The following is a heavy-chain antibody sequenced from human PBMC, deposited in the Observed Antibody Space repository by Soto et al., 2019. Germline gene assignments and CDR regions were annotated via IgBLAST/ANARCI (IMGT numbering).Heavy chain of an antibody. J-gene: IGHJ6*02. Sequence: PSETLSLTCTVSGGSISSGGYYWSWIRQHPGKGLEWIGYIYYSGSTYYNPSLKSRVTISVGTSKNQFSLKLSSVTAADTAVYYCARVLAATSSYYYGMDVWGQGTTDPVSS. CDR1: GGSISSGGYY. D-gene: IGHD1-26*01. V-gene: IGHV4-31*03. CDR2: IYYSGST. CDR3: ARVLAATSSYYYGMDV.